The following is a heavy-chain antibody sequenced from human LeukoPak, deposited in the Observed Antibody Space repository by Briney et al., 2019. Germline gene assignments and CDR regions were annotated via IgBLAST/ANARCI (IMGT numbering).Heavy chain of an antibody. CDR2: ISQDGREK. Sequence: GGSMRLSCAASAGFTFSDYWMNCVRQAPGKGLEWVAIISQDGREKLYVDSVKGRFTISRDNAKSSLYLQINSLGGEDTAVYYCAREIFGSGSYPDYWGQGTLVTVSS. V-gene: IGHV3-7*01. J-gene: IGHJ4*02. CDR3: AREIFGSGSYPDY. D-gene: IGHD3-10*01. CDR1: AGFTFSDYW.